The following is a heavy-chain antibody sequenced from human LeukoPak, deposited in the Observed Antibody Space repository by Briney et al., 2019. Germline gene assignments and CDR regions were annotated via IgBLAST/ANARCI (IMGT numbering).Heavy chain of an antibody. D-gene: IGHD5-18*01. Sequence: GGSLRLSCAASGFSFSSYAMSWVRQAPGKGLEWVSAISGSGGSTCYADSVKGRFTISRDNSKNTLYLQMNSLRAEDTAVYYCAKRGRGYSYGYFGYYFDYWGQGTLVTVSS. V-gene: IGHV3-23*01. J-gene: IGHJ4*02. CDR1: GFSFSSYA. CDR3: AKRGRGYSYGYFGYYFDY. CDR2: ISGSGGST.